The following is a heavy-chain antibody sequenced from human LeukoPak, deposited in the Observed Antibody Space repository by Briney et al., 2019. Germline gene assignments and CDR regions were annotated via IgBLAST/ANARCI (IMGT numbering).Heavy chain of an antibody. CDR3: AADGWVAAAGSSWAIDY. J-gene: IGHJ4*02. D-gene: IGHD6-13*01. V-gene: IGHV1-58*01. CDR2: IVVGSGNT. CDR1: GFTFTSSA. Sequence: SVKVSCKASGFTFTSSAVQWVRQARGQRLGWIGWIVVGSGNTNYAQKFQERVTITRDMSTSTAYMELSSLRSEDTAVYYCAADGWVAAAGSSWAIDYWGQGTLVTVSS.